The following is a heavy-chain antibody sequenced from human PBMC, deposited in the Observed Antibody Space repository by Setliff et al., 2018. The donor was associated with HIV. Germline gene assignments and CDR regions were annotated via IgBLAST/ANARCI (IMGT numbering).Heavy chain of an antibody. V-gene: IGHV4-39*01. CDR2: IYYSGST. J-gene: IGHJ4*02. D-gene: IGHD6-19*01. CDR1: GGSISNYY. Sequence: SETLSLTCTVSGGSISNYYWGWIRQPPGKGLEWIGSIYYSGSTYYNPSLKSRVTISVDTSKNQFSLKLSSVTAADTAVYYCASPASGGSSGQYHYWGQGTLVTVSS. CDR3: ASPASGGSSGQYHY.